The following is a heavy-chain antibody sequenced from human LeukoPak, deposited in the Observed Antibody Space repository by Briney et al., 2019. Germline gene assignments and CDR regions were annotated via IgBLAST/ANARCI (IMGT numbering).Heavy chain of an antibody. CDR1: GFTFSTYS. CDR3: ARGTGSDSWDIDY. D-gene: IGHD3-10*01. CDR2: ISGSSSSSDGGAI. Sequence: PGGSLRLSCTASGFTFSTYSMNWVRQAPGRGLEWVSYISGSSSSSDGGAIQYAHSVKVRFTISSDNDKNSLYLQMNSLRDEDTAVYYCARGTGSDSWDIDYWGQGTLVSVSS. V-gene: IGHV3-48*02. J-gene: IGHJ4*02.